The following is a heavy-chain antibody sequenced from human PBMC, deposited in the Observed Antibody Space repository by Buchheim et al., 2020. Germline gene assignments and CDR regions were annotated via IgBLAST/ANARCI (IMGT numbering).Heavy chain of an antibody. CDR1: GYTFTGYY. Sequence: QVQLVQSGAEVKKPGASVKVSCKASGYTFTGYYMHWVRQAPGQGLEWMGRINPNSGGPNYAQKFQGRVPMTRATSISTAYMELSRLRSDDTAVYYCAFMVQGVIITTEIDYWGQGTL. CDR2: INPNSGGP. CDR3: AFMVQGVIITTEIDY. J-gene: IGHJ4*02. D-gene: IGHD3-10*01. V-gene: IGHV1-2*06.